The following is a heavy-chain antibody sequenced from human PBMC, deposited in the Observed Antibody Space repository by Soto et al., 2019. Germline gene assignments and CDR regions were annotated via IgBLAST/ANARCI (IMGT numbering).Heavy chain of an antibody. V-gene: IGHV1-18*01. J-gene: IGHJ4*02. CDR2: ISADNGNT. Sequence: QVQLLQSGAEVKKPGASVKVSCKASGSTYISYGITWVRQAPGQGLEWIGWISADNGNTHFAQKFRGRVTLGTDTSTNTAYMEMRNLTSADTAVYYWARALGYYDTSGYYYLPDYWGQGTLVTVSS. CDR1: GSTYISYG. D-gene: IGHD3-22*01. CDR3: ARALGYYDTSGYYYLPDY.